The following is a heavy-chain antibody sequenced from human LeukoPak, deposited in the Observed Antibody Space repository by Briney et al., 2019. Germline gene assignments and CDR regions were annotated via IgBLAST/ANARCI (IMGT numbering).Heavy chain of an antibody. CDR1: GGSFSGYY. V-gene: IGHV4-34*01. Sequence: SETLSLTCAVYGGSFSGYYWSWIRQPPGKGLEWIGEINHSGSTNYNPSLKSRVTISVDTSKNQFSLKLSSVTAADTAVYYCARQEVWYFDLWGRGTLVTVSS. CDR3: ARQEVWYFDL. J-gene: IGHJ2*01. CDR2: INHSGST.